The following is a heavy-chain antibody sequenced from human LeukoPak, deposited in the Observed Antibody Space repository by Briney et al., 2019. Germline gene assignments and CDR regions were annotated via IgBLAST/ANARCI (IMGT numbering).Heavy chain of an antibody. J-gene: IGHJ4*02. V-gene: IGHV4-59*12. CDR1: GGSISSYY. CDR3: ARVRVQLETVTTSYFDY. Sequence: KPSETLSLICTVSGGSISSYYWSWIRQPAGKGLEWIGYIYYSGSTNYNPSLKSRVTISVDTSKNQFSLKLSSVTAADTAVYYCARVRVQLETVTTSYFDYWGQGTLVTVSS. D-gene: IGHD4-17*01. CDR2: IYYSGST.